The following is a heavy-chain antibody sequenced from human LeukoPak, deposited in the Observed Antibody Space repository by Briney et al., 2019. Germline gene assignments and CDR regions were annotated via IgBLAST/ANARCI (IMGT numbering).Heavy chain of an antibody. J-gene: IGHJ4*02. V-gene: IGHV1-8*01. D-gene: IGHD6-19*01. Sequence: ASVKVSCKASGYTFTSYDINWVRQATGQGLEWMGWMNPNSGNTGYAQKFQGRVTMTRDMSTSTVYMELSSLRSEDTAVYYCARGGGIAVTPDYWGQGTLVTVSS. CDR2: MNPNSGNT. CDR1: GYTFTSYD. CDR3: ARGGGIAVTPDY.